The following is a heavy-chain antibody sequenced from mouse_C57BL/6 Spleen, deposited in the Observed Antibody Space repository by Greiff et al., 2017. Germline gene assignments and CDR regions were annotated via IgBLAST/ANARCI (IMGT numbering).Heavy chain of an antibody. D-gene: IGHD1-1*01. Sequence: VQLKESGGGLVQPGGSLSLSCAASGFTFTDYYMSWVRQPPGKALEWLGFIRNKANGYTTEYSASVKGRFTISRDNSQSILYLQMNALRAEDSATYYCARSSYGSRGDWYFDVWGTGTTVTVSS. J-gene: IGHJ1*03. V-gene: IGHV7-3*01. CDR2: IRNKANGYTT. CDR3: ARSSYGSRGDWYFDV. CDR1: GFTFTDYY.